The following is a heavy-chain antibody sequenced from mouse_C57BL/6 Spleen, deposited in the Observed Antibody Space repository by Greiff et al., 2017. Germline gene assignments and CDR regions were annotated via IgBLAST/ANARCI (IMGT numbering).Heavy chain of an antibody. CDR1: GYTFTSYW. J-gene: IGHJ2*01. V-gene: IGHV1-7*01. CDR2: INPSSGYT. CDR3: ARTDDGYYFDY. D-gene: IGHD2-3*01. Sequence: QVQLQQSGAELAKPGASVKLSCKASGYTFTSYWMHWVKQRPGQGLEWIGYINPSSGYTKYNQKFKDKAILTADKSSSTAYMQLSSLTYEDSAVYYCARTDDGYYFDYWGQGTTLTVSS.